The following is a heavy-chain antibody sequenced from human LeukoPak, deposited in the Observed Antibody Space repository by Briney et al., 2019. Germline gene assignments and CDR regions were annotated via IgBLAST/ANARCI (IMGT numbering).Heavy chain of an antibody. J-gene: IGHJ5*02. D-gene: IGHD2-2*01. Sequence: ASVKVSCKASGYTFTSYDINWVRQATGQGLEWMGWMNPNSGNTGYAQKFQGRVTMTRNTSISTAYMELSSLRSEDTAVYYCALGRDIVVVPAALNWFDPWGQGTLVTVSS. CDR1: GYTFTSYD. CDR3: ALGRDIVVVPAALNWFDP. CDR2: MNPNSGNT. V-gene: IGHV1-8*01.